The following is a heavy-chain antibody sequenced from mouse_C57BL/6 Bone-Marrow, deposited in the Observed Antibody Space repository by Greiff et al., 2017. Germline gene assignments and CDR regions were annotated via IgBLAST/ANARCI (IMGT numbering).Heavy chain of an antibody. J-gene: IGHJ3*01. CDR1: FYTFTIYG. CDR2: LYPISGNT. CDR3: ARGDYYYGSSYGRFAY. V-gene: IGHV1-81*01. D-gene: IGHD1-1*01. Sequence: VQLHHPFSYLSIPFSAFNLSFKSSFYTFTIYGISWVKQRTGQGLEWIGYLYPISGNTYYNEKFKVKATLTADKSSSTAYMELRSLTSEDSAVYFCARGDYYYGSSYGRFAYWGQGTLVTVSA.